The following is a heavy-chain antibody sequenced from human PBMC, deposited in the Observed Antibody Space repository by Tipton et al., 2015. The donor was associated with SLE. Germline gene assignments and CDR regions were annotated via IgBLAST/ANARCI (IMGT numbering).Heavy chain of an antibody. CDR3: ARELRAGYFDY. CDR1: GGSFSGYY. D-gene: IGHD3-10*01. CDR2: INHSGST. V-gene: IGHV4-34*01. Sequence: TLSLTCAVYGGSFSGYYWSWIRQPPGKGLEWIGEINHSGSTNYNPSRKRRVTISVDTAKDQFSLKLSSVTAADTAGDYCARELRAGYFDYWGQGTRGTVSS. J-gene: IGHJ4*02.